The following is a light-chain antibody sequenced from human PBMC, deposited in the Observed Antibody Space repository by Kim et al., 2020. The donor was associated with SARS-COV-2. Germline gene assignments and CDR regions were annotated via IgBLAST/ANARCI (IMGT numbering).Light chain of an antibody. V-gene: IGLV6-57*03. CDR3: QSYDSSNWV. CDR2: EDN. J-gene: IGLJ3*02. Sequence: GKPVTISGTRSSGSIASNYVQWYQQRPGSAPTTVIYEDNQRPSGVPDRFSGSIDSSSNSASLTISGLKTEDEADYYCQSYDSSNWVFGGGTQLTVL. CDR1: SGSIASNY.